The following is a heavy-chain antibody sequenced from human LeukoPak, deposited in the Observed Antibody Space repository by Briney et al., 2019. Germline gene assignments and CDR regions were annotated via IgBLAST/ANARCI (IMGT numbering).Heavy chain of an antibody. J-gene: IGHJ5*02. Sequence: SETLSLTCTVSGGSISSYYWSWIRQPPGKGLEWIGYIYYSGSTNYNPSLKSRVTISVDTSKNQFSLKLSSVTAADTAVYYCARAVRAYDSSAPPSAWGQGTLVTVSS. CDR2: IYYSGST. CDR3: ARAVRAYDSSAPPSA. CDR1: GGSISSYY. V-gene: IGHV4-59*01. D-gene: IGHD3-22*01.